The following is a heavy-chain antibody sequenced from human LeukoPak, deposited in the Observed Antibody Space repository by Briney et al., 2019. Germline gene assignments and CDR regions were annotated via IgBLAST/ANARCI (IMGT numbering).Heavy chain of an antibody. CDR1: GYTFTSYG. J-gene: IGHJ6*03. CDR3: AKDVTYYDILTGYSTEEHYYMDV. D-gene: IGHD3-9*01. V-gene: IGHV1-46*01. CDR2: INPSGDST. Sequence: ASVKVSCKASGYTFTSYGISWVRQAPGQGLEWMGIINPSGDSTNYAQKFQGRVTMTRDTSTSTVYMELSSLRAEDTAVFYCAKDVTYYDILTGYSTEEHYYMDVWGKGTTVTISS.